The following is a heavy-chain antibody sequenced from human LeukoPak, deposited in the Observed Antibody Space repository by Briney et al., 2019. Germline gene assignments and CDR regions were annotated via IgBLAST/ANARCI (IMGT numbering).Heavy chain of an antibody. J-gene: IGHJ4*02. CDR1: GGSISSDY. Sequence: SETLSLTCTVSGGSISSDYWSWIRRSPGKGPEWIGYIYYSGTTSYNPSLKSRVTISLDTSKNQFSLKLSSVTAADTAVYYCARGANWGSPDYWGQGTLVTVSS. V-gene: IGHV4-59*01. CDR3: ARGANWGSPDY. D-gene: IGHD7-27*01. CDR2: IYYSGTT.